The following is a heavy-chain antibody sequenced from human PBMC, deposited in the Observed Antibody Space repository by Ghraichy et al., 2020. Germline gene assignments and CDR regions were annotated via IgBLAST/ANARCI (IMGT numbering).Heavy chain of an antibody. CDR1: GFTFDDYA. Sequence: LSLTCAASGFTFDDYAMHWVRQAPGKGLEWVSGISWNSGSIGYADSVKGRFTISRDNAKNSLYLQMNSLRAEDTALYYCAKGDGYTQWTWGQGTLVTVSS. CDR3: AKGDGYTQWT. J-gene: IGHJ4*02. CDR2: ISWNSGSI. V-gene: IGHV3-9*01. D-gene: IGHD5-24*01.